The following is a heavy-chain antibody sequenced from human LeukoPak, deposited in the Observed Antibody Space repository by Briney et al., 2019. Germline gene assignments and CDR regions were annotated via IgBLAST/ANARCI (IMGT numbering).Heavy chain of an antibody. CDR1: VRTYSFCA. V-gene: IGHV1-69*01. CDR2: IIPIFGTA. Sequence: SVKVSSTSWVRTYSFCAFRGAPRAPGQGLEWMGGIIPIFGTANYAQKFQGRVTITADESTSTAYMELSSLRSEAAAVYYCARVSGDTGCDYWGQGTLVTVSS. CDR3: ARVSGDTGCDY. D-gene: IGHD4-17*01. J-gene: IGHJ4*02.